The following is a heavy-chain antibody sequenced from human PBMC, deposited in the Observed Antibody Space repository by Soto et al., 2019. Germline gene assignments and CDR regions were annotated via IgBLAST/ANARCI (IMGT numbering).Heavy chain of an antibody. Sequence: SETLSLTCTVSGGSINSGGYYWTWIRQHPGRGLESIGYIYYRGDTYYNPSLKSRLSISLDTSKNQFSLKLTSVTAADTAIYYCARVTSRAHYFAMDVWGHGDAVTVSS. V-gene: IGHV4-31*03. CDR1: GGSINSGGYY. J-gene: IGHJ6*02. CDR3: ARVTSRAHYFAMDV. D-gene: IGHD6-13*01. CDR2: IYYRGDT.